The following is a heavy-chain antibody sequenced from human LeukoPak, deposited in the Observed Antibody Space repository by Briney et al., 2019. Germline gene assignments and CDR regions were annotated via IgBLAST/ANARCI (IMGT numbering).Heavy chain of an antibody. Sequence: PGGSLRLSCAASGFTFSSYWMSWVRRAPGKGLEWVANIKQDGSEKYYVDSVKGRFTISRDSAKNSLYLQMNSLRAEDTAVYYCARMLSSGWYREFDYWGQGTLVTVSS. CDR1: GFTFSSYW. V-gene: IGHV3-7*01. J-gene: IGHJ4*02. CDR3: ARMLSSGWYREFDY. D-gene: IGHD6-19*01. CDR2: IKQDGSEK.